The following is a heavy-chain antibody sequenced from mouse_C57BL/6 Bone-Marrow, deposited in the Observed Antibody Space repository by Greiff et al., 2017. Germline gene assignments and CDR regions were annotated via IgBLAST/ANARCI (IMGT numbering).Heavy chain of an antibody. CDR1: GFTFSSYA. CDR2: ISDGGSYT. Sequence: EVMLVESGGGLVKPGGSLKLSCAASGFTFSSYAMSWVRQTPEKRLEWVATISDGGSYTYYPDNVKGRFTISIDNAKNNLYLQLSHLKSEDTAMYYCARGVYYGSSYGWYFDVWGTGTTVTVSS. V-gene: IGHV5-4*03. CDR3: ARGVYYGSSYGWYFDV. D-gene: IGHD1-1*01. J-gene: IGHJ1*03.